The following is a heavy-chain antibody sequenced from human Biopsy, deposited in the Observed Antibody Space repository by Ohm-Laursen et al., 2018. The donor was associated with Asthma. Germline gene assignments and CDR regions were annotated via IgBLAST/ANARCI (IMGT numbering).Heavy chain of an antibody. CDR2: IYSGGGT. CDR3: ARAYGGSFFSGSFDI. Sequence: SLRLSCAASGFTFSSYALSWVRQAPGKGLEWVSGIYSGGGTYYADSVQGRVTISRDNSKNTLSLQMNSLRAEDTAVYYCARAYGGSFFSGSFDIWGQGTMVTVSS. CDR1: GFTFSSYA. J-gene: IGHJ3*02. V-gene: IGHV3-53*01. D-gene: IGHD4-23*01.